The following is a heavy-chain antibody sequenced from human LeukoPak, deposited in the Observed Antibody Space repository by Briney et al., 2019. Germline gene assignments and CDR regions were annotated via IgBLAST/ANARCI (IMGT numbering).Heavy chain of an antibody. Sequence: GGSLRLSCAASGFTFSTYWMNWVRQAPGKGLEWVSYISSSSSTIYYADSVKGRFTISRDNAKNSPYLQMNSLRAEDTAVYYCARRDGYNSYWGQGTLVTVSS. CDR2: ISSSSSTI. CDR1: GFTFSTYW. J-gene: IGHJ4*02. D-gene: IGHD5-24*01. V-gene: IGHV3-48*04. CDR3: ARRDGYNSY.